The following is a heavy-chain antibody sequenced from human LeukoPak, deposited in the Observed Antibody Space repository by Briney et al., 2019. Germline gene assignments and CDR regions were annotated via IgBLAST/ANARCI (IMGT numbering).Heavy chain of an antibody. CDR2: IIPIFGTA. CDR1: GGTFSSYA. V-gene: IGHV1-69*13. D-gene: IGHD6-13*01. J-gene: IGHJ4*02. CDR3: ARGPHLSTSFDY. Sequence: SVKVSCKASGGTFSSYAISWVRQAPGQGLEWMGGIIPIFGTANYAQKFQGRVTITADESTSTAYMELSGLRSEDTAVYYCARGPHLSTSFDYWGQGTLVTVSS.